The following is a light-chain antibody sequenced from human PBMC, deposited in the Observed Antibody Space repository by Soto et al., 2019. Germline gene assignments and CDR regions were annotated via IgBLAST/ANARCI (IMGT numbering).Light chain of an antibody. V-gene: IGKV1-39*01. J-gene: IGKJ2*01. Sequence: DIQMTQSPSSLSASVGDRVTITCRESQSISSYLNWYQQKPGKAPKLLIYAASSLQSGVPSRFSGSGSGTDFTLTISSLHPEDFATYYCQQSYSNPYTFGQGTKLVI. CDR1: QSISSY. CDR2: AAS. CDR3: QQSYSNPYT.